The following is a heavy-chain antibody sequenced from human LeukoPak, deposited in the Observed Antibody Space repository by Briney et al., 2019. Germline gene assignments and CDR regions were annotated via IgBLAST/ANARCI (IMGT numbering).Heavy chain of an antibody. CDR1: GFTFRNFA. D-gene: IGHD6-13*01. J-gene: IGHJ5*02. CDR2: IGGGDT. CDR3: AKAGSSSWYGWFDP. Sequence: GGSLRLSCSASGFTFRNFAISWVRQAPGKGLEWVSSIGGGDTHYADSVKGRFTISRDDSRSTVDLQMSSLRAEDTAVYYCAKAGSSSWYGWFDPWGQGTLVTVSS. V-gene: IGHV3-23*01.